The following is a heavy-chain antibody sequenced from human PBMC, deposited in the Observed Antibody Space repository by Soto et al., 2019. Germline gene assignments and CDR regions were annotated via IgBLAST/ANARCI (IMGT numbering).Heavy chain of an antibody. J-gene: IGHJ4*02. V-gene: IGHV3-30*18. CDR1: GFTFSSYG. Sequence: PGGSLRLSCAASGFTFSSYGMHWVRQAPGKGLEWVAVISYDGSNKYYADSVKGRFTISRDNSKNTLYLQMNSLRAEDTAVYYCAKGRPYYYDSSGSLPIEDWGQGIRVTVSS. CDR3: AKGRPYYYDSSGSLPIED. D-gene: IGHD3-22*01. CDR2: ISYDGSNK.